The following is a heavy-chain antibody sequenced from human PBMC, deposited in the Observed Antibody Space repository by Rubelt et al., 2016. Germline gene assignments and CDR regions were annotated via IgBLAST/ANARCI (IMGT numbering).Heavy chain of an antibody. CDR2: IYYTGST. Sequence: SSHYWGWIRQPPGKGLEWIGSIYYTGSTHYNPSLKSRVTISIDTSKNQFSLNLSSVTAADTAVYYCARGRRNYYGSGSYTSLDYWGQGTLVTVSS. D-gene: IGHD3-10*01. V-gene: IGHV4-39*01. J-gene: IGHJ4*02. CDR3: ARGRRNYYGSGSYTSLDY. CDR1: SSHY.